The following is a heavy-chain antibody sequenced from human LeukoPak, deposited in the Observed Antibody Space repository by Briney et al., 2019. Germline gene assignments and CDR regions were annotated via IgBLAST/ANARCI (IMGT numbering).Heavy chain of an antibody. CDR1: GGSISSGGYY. V-gene: IGHV4-30-2*01. Sequence: SETLSLTCTVSGGSISSGGYYWSWIRQPPGKGLEWIGYIYHSGSTYYNPSLKSRVTISVDTSKNQFSLKLSSVTAADTAVYYCARRKPYYYYMDVWGKGTTVTVSS. CDR3: ARRKPYYYYMDV. J-gene: IGHJ6*03. CDR2: IYHSGST.